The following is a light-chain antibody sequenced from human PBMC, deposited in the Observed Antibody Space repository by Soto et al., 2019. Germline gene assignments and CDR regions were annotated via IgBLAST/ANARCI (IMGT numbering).Light chain of an antibody. Sequence: DIQMTQSPFSLSASLGDRVTITCRASQSISYYLNWYQQKPGKGPKLLIFAASSLQGGVPTRFSGSGFGTDFTLTISLLQHEYFATYFCQQSHSAPRTFGPGTTVDIK. CDR1: QSISYY. CDR3: QQSHSAPRT. CDR2: AAS. V-gene: IGKV1-39*01. J-gene: IGKJ3*01.